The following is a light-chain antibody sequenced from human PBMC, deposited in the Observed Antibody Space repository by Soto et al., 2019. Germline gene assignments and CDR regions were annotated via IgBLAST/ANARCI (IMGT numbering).Light chain of an antibody. CDR2: GAS. Sequence: EIVLTQSPGTLSLSPGERATLSCRASQRVPSTYLAWYQQKPGQAPRLLIYGASSRAAGIPDRFSVSGSGTEFTLTISRLEPEDFAVYYCQQSGSSLTFGQGTKVESK. CDR1: QRVPSTY. CDR3: QQSGSSLT. V-gene: IGKV3-20*01. J-gene: IGKJ1*01.